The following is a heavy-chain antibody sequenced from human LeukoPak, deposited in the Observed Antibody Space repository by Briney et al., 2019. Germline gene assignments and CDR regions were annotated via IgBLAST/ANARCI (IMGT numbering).Heavy chain of an antibody. CDR3: ARRSYSSSRYYYYYMDV. Sequence: SETLSLTCAVYGGSFSGYYWSWIRQPPGKGLEWIGGINHSGSTNYNPSLKSRVTISVDTSKNQFSLRLSSVTAADTAVYYCARRSYSSSRYYYYYMDVWGKGTTVTISS. CDR1: GGSFSGYY. CDR2: INHSGST. J-gene: IGHJ6*03. V-gene: IGHV4-34*01. D-gene: IGHD6-13*01.